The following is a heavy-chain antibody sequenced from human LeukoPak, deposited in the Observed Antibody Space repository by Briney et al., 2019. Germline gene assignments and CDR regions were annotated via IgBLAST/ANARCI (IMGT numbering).Heavy chain of an antibody. D-gene: IGHD2-15*01. V-gene: IGHV3-48*03. J-gene: IGHJ3*02. CDR3: AREYCSGGSCYLNAFDI. CDR2: ISSSGSIM. CDR1: GFSFSTYE. Sequence: GGSLRLSCAASGFSFSTYEMNWVRLAPGKGLEWVSYISSSGSIMYSADSVKGRFTISRDNAKNSLDLQMNSLRAEDTALYYCAREYCSGGSCYLNAFDIWGQGTMVTVSS.